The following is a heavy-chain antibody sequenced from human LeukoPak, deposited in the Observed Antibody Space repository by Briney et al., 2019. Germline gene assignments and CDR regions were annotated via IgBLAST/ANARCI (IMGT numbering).Heavy chain of an antibody. CDR2: IYAGDSDT. CDR3: ATHLVGLGDYPYYFDY. Sequence: GESLKISCKGSGYSFTSYWIGWVRQMPGKGLEWMGIIYAGDSDTRYSPSFQGQVTISADKSISTAYLQWSSLKASDNAMYYCATHLVGLGDYPYYFDYWGQGTLVTVSS. J-gene: IGHJ4*02. D-gene: IGHD4-17*01. CDR1: GYSFTSYW. V-gene: IGHV5-51*01.